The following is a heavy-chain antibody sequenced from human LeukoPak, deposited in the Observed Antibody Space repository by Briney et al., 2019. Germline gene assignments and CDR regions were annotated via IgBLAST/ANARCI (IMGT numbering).Heavy chain of an antibody. Sequence: SETLSLTCAVSGYSISSGYYWGWIRQPPGKGLEWIGSIYHSGSTYYNPSLKSRVTISVDTSKNQFSLKLSSVTAADTAVYYCASSPIRGYCSGGRCYLRGFDYWGQGTLVTVSS. CDR2: IYHSGST. V-gene: IGHV4-38-2*01. J-gene: IGHJ4*02. CDR1: GYSISSGYY. CDR3: ASSPIRGYCSGGRCYLRGFDY. D-gene: IGHD2-15*01.